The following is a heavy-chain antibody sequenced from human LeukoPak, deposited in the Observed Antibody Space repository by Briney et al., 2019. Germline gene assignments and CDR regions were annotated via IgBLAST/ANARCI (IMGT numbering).Heavy chain of an antibody. CDR3: ARSLGRGYSYGYDGSY. V-gene: IGHV4-39*01. D-gene: IGHD5-18*01. J-gene: IGHJ4*02. CDR1: GGSITSSIYY. CDR2: IYYSGNT. Sequence: SETLSLTCTVSGGSITSSIYYWDWIRQPPGKGLEWIGSIYYSGNTYYNPSLKSRVTISVDTSKNQFSLKLSSVTAADTAVYYCARSLGRGYSYGYDGSYWGQGTLVTVSS.